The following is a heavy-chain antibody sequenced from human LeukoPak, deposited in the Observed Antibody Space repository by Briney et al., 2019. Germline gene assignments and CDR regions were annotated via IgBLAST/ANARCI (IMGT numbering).Heavy chain of an antibody. D-gene: IGHD4-17*01. CDR1: GGSISSSSYY. CDR2: IYYSGST. J-gene: IGHJ5*02. CDR3: ARADYGDYVRHWFDP. V-gene: IGHV4-39*07. Sequence: SETLSLTCTVSGGSISSSSYYWGWIRQPPGKGLEWIGSIYYSGSTYYNPSLKSRVTISVDTSKNQFSLKLSSVTAADTAVYYCARADYGDYVRHWFDPWGQGTLVTVSS.